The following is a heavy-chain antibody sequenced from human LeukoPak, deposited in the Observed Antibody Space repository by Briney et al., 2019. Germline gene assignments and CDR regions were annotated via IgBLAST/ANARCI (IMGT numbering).Heavy chain of an antibody. V-gene: IGHV1-69*02. CDR2: IIPILGIA. J-gene: IGHJ5*02. D-gene: IGHD3-22*01. Sequence: SVKLSCKASGGTFSSYTISWVRQSPGQGLEWMGRIIPILGIANYAQKFQGRVTITADKSTSTAYMELSSRRSEDTAVYYCARVYYYDSSGYYYWFDPWGQGTLVTVSS. CDR1: GGTFSSYT. CDR3: ARVYYYDSSGYYYWFDP.